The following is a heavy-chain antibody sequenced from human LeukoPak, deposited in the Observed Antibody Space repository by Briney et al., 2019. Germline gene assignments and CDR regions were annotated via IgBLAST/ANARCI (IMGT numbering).Heavy chain of an antibody. CDR3: ARLVYDSRGYYFDY. Sequence: SETLSLTCTVSGDSISTYYWSWIRQPPGKGLEWIGYIRYSGSANYNPSLRSRVTISIDTSKSQFSLKLSSVTAADTAVYHCARLVYDSRGYYFDYWGQGTLVTVSS. D-gene: IGHD3-22*01. CDR1: GDSISTYY. J-gene: IGHJ4*02. CDR2: IRYSGSA. V-gene: IGHV4-59*08.